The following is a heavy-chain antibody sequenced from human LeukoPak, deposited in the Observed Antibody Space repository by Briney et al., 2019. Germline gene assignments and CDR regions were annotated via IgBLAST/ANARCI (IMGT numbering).Heavy chain of an antibody. V-gene: IGHV7-4-1*02. Sequence: ASVKVTCKASGCTFTSYAMNWVRQAPGQGLEWMGWINTNTGNPTYAQGFTGRFVFSLDTSVSTAYLQISSLKAEDTAVYYCARDRKGLAGYSSSCLGYWGQGTLVTVSS. D-gene: IGHD6-13*01. CDR1: GCTFTSYA. J-gene: IGHJ4*02. CDR2: INTNTGNP. CDR3: ARDRKGLAGYSSSCLGY.